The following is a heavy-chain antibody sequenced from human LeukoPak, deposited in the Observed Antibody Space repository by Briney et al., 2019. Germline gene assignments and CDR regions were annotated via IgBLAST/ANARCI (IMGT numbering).Heavy chain of an antibody. CDR2: IWYDGSNK. CDR3: ARDGALVRYGSGWLDY. CDR1: GFTFSSYG. V-gene: IGHV3-33*01. Sequence: QPGRSLRLSCAASGFTFSSYGMHWVRQAPGKGLEWVAVIWYDGSNKYYADSVKGRFTISRDNSKNTLYLQMNNLRAEDTAVYYCARDGALVRYGSGWLDYWGQGTLVTVSS. J-gene: IGHJ4*02. D-gene: IGHD6-19*01.